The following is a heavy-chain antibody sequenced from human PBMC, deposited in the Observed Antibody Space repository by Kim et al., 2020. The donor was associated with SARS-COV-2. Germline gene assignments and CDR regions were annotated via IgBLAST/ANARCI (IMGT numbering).Heavy chain of an antibody. V-gene: IGHV3-23*01. CDR2: IGGSDGST. CDR1: GFTFRGYA. J-gene: IGHJ4*02. Sequence: GGSLRLSCAASGFTFRGYAMTWVRQAPGKGLEWVSTIGGSDGSTFYADSVMGRFTISRDNSRDTLYLQMSSLRAEDTAVYYCAKKVGSSGWYVGFDYWGQGTLVTVSS. D-gene: IGHD6-19*01. CDR3: AKKVGSSGWYVGFDY.